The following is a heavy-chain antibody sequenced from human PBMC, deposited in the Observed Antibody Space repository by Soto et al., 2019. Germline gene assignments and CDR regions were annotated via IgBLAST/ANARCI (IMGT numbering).Heavy chain of an antibody. D-gene: IGHD2-2*01. Sequence: SETLSLTCTVSGASVSSGSYYWSWIRQPPGKGLEWIGYIYYSGSTNYNPSLNSRVTVSVDTSKNQFSLKVTSVTAADTAVYYCARLHGYCISSSCHGHYAIDVWAQGTTVTVSS. CDR2: IYYSGST. CDR3: ARLHGYCISSSCHGHYAIDV. CDR1: GASVSSGSYY. J-gene: IGHJ6*02. V-gene: IGHV4-61*01.